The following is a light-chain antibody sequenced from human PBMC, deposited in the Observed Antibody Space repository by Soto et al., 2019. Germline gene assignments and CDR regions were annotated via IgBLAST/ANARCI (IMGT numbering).Light chain of an antibody. CDR1: QSLLYSDGYHY. Sequence: DIVMTQSPLSLPVTPGEPASISCKSSQSLLYSDGYHYLNWYLQKPGQSPQLLIYLGSNRASGVPGRFSGSGAGTDFTLKISRVEAEDVGVYYCMQALLSPTFGQGTKVEIK. CDR3: MQALLSPT. CDR2: LGS. J-gene: IGKJ1*01. V-gene: IGKV2-28*01.